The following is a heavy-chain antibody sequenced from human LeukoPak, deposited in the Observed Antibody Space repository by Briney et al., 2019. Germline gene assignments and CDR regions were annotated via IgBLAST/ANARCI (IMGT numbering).Heavy chain of an antibody. CDR2: IYPGDSDT. CDR1: AYSFLNYW. CDR3: ARDGSGWSH. V-gene: IGHV5-51*01. J-gene: IGHJ4*02. Sequence: KSGESLKISCKASAYSFLNYWIAWVRQMPGKGLEWMGIIYPGDSDTRYSPSFQGQVTISADKSISTAYLQWSSLKASDTAMYYCARDGSGWSHWGQGTLVTVSS. D-gene: IGHD6-19*01.